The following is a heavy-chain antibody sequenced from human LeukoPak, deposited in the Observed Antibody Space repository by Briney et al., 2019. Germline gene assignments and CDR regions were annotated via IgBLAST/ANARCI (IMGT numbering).Heavy chain of an antibody. D-gene: IGHD3-10*01. J-gene: IGHJ4*02. Sequence: GGSLRLSCAASGFTFSNYAMSWVRQAPGKGLEWVAVMWSGRSDKYYADSVKGRFTISRDNSKNTLYLQMSSLRAEDTAVYFCVKDEGRFGELPDFWGQGTLVTVSS. CDR2: MWSGRSDK. CDR1: GFTFSNYA. V-gene: IGHV3-33*03. CDR3: VKDEGRFGELPDF.